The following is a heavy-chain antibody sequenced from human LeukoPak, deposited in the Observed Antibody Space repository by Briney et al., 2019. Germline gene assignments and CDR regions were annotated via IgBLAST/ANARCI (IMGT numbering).Heavy chain of an antibody. V-gene: IGHV4-39*07. Sequence: SETLSLTCTVSGGSISSGGYYWSWIRQPPGKGLEWIGEINHSGSTNYNPSLKSRVTISVDTSKDQFSLKLTSVTAADTAVYYCARGLRDCSSTSCSYGMDVWGQGTTVTVSS. CDR3: ARGLRDCSSTSCSYGMDV. CDR2: INHSGST. D-gene: IGHD2-2*01. CDR1: GGSISSGGYY. J-gene: IGHJ6*02.